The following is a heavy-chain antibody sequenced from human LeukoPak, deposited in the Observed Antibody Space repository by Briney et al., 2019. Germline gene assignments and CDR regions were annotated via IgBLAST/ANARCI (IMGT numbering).Heavy chain of an antibody. Sequence: SETLSLTCAVYGGSFSGYYWSWIRQPPGKGLEWIGSIYYSGNTYYNASLKSRVTISVDTSKNQFSLNLRSVTAADTAVYYCARVMTMVDYWGQGTLVTVSS. CDR2: IYYSGNT. CDR3: ARVMTMVDY. D-gene: IGHD4/OR15-4a*01. V-gene: IGHV4-34*01. CDR1: GGSFSGYY. J-gene: IGHJ4*02.